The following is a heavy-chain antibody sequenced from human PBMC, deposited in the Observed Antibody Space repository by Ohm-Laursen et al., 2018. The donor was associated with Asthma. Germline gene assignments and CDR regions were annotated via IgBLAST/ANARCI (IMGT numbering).Heavy chain of an antibody. J-gene: IGHJ4*02. CDR3: ARGAFYYESTGYYFFDH. Sequence: SRTLSLTCTVSGDSINSGNNYWSWIRQHPVKGLEWIVYIYYSGLTYSNPSLRSRVIISVDTSKNQFSLNLTSVTAADTAVYYCARGAFYYESTGYYFFDHWGRGALVTVSS. V-gene: IGHV4-31*03. CDR2: IYYSGLT. D-gene: IGHD3-22*01. CDR1: GDSINSGNNY.